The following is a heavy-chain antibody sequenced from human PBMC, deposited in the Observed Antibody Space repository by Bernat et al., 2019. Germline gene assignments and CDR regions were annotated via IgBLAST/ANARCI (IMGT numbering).Heavy chain of an antibody. J-gene: IGHJ3*02. Sequence: EVQLLESGGNLVQPGGSLRLSCAASGFTFSSYAMSWFRQAPRKGLEWVGRIRNKPNRYTTEYAASVKGRFTISRDDSTNTLYLQMNSLKTEDTAVYYCARSFGGVIADAFDIWGQGTMVTVSS. D-gene: IGHD3-16*02. V-gene: IGHV3-72*01. CDR2: IRNKPNRYTT. CDR3: ARSFGGVIADAFDI. CDR1: GFTFSSYA.